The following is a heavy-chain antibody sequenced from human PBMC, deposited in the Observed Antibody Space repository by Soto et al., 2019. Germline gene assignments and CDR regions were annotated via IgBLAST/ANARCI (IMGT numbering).Heavy chain of an antibody. Sequence: PSETLSLTCTVSGGSISSYYWSWIRQPPGKGLEWIGYIYYSGSTNYNPSLKSRVTISVDTSKNQFSLKLSSVTAADTAVYYCARARGDYIWGSYRRPFDIWSQGTMVTVSS. V-gene: IGHV4-59*01. D-gene: IGHD3-16*02. J-gene: IGHJ3*02. CDR2: IYYSGST. CDR1: GGSISSYY. CDR3: ARARGDYIWGSYRRPFDI.